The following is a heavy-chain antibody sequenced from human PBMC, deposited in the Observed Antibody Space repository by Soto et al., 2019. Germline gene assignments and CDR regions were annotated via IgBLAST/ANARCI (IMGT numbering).Heavy chain of an antibody. Sequence: VGSLRLSCAASGFTFSSYSMNWVRQAPGKGLEWVSSISSSSSYIYYADSVKGRFTISRDNAKNSLYLQMNGLRAEDTAVYYCARRPSPESAFDIWGQGTMVTVSS. CDR1: GFTFSSYS. D-gene: IGHD2-2*01. V-gene: IGHV3-21*01. J-gene: IGHJ3*02. CDR2: ISSSSSYI. CDR3: ARRPSPESAFDI.